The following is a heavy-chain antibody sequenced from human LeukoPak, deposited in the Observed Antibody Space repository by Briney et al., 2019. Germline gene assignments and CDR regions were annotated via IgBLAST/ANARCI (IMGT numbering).Heavy chain of an antibody. CDR1: GFTFSSYW. J-gene: IGHJ4*02. CDR2: INSDESST. CDR3: ASPNPATSSYYYDSSGDFDY. D-gene: IGHD3-22*01. Sequence: PGGSLRLSCAASGFTFSSYWMHWVRQAPGKGLVWVSRINSDESSTSYADSVKGRFTIPRDNAKNTLYLQMNSLRAEDTAVYYCASPNPATSSYYYDSSGDFDYWGQGTLVTVS. V-gene: IGHV3-74*01.